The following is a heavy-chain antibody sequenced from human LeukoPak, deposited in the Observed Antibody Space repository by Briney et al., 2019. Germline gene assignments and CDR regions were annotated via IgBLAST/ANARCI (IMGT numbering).Heavy chain of an antibody. CDR1: GGSIDSYY. CDR3: ARVYQSAEYYFDY. Sequence: PSETLSLTCTVSGGSIDSYYWSWIRQPPGKGLEWIGYIYYTGSTEYHPSLKSRVTISLDTSKDQFSLKLTSVTAADTAVYYCARVYQSAEYYFDYWGQGNLVSVSS. D-gene: IGHD2-2*01. V-gene: IGHV4-59*01. CDR2: IYYTGST. J-gene: IGHJ4*02.